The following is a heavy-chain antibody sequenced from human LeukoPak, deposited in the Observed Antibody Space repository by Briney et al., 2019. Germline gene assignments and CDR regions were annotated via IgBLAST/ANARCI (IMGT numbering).Heavy chain of an antibody. CDR1: GFTFTSSA. J-gene: IGHJ4*02. V-gene: IGHV1-58*01. Sequence: SVKVSCKASGFTFTSSAVQWVRQARGQRLEWIGWIVVGSGNTNYAQNFQGRVTVTRDTSTTTVHMELRGLRSEDTAVYYCARDQEGFDYWGQGTVVTVSS. CDR3: ARDQEGFDY. CDR2: IVVGSGNT.